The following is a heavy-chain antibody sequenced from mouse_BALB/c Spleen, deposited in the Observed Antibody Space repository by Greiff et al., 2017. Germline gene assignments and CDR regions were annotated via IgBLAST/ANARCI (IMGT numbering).Heavy chain of an antibody. CDR3: ARGYYGSSPSWFAY. V-gene: IGHV7-3*02. D-gene: IGHD1-1*01. Sequence: EVNLVESGGGLVQPGGSLRLSCATSGFTFTDYYMSWVRQPPGKALEWLGFIRNKANGYTTEYSASVKGRFTISRDNSQSILYLQMNTLRAEDSATYYCARGYYGSSPSWFAYWGQGTLVTVSA. CDR1: GFTFTDYY. J-gene: IGHJ3*01. CDR2: IRNKANGYTT.